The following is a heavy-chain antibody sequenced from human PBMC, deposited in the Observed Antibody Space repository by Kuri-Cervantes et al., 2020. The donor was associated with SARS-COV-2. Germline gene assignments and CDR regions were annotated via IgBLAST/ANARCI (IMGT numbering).Heavy chain of an antibody. CDR3: ARQGGITIFGVVYSPHYSYYMDV. CDR2: INHSGST. Sequence: SETLSLTCAVYGGSFSGYDWRWIRQSPEKGLEWIGEINHSGSTNYNPALESRTTMSVDTSTNQFSLKLSSVTAADTAVYYCARQGGITIFGVVYSPHYSYYMDVWGKGTTVTVSS. CDR1: GGSFSGYD. D-gene: IGHD3-3*01. J-gene: IGHJ6*03. V-gene: IGHV4-34*01.